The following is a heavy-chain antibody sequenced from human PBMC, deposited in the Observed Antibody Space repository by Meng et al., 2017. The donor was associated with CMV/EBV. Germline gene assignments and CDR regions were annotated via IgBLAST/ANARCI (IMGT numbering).Heavy chain of an antibody. J-gene: IGHJ3*02. V-gene: IGHV3-43*01. CDR3: AKARGTSLISAFDI. D-gene: IGHD1-26*01. CDR2: ISWDGGST. CDR1: GFTFDDYT. Sequence: GESLKISCAASGFTFDDYTMHWVRQAPGKGLEWVSLISWDGGSTYYADPVKGRFTISRDNSKNSLYLQMNSLRTEDTALYYCAKARGTSLISAFDIWGQGTMVTVSS.